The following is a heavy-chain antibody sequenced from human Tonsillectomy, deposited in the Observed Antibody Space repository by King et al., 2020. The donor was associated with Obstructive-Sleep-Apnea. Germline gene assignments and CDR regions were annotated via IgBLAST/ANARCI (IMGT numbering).Heavy chain of an antibody. CDR2: IYPGDSDT. D-gene: IGHD5-18*01. V-gene: IGHV5-51*01. J-gene: IGHJ4*02. CDR3: ARQGEVDTAMVSTIDY. CDR1: GYSFTSYW. Sequence: QLVQSGAEVKKPGESLKISCKGSGYSFTSYWIGWVRQMPGKGLEWMGIIYPGDSDTRYSPSFQGQVTISADKSISTAYLQWSSLKASDTAMYYCARQGEVDTAMVSTIDYWGQGTLVTVSS.